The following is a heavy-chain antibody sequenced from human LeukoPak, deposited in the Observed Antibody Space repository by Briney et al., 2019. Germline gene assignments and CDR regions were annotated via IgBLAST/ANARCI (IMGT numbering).Heavy chain of an antibody. CDR2: INPSGGST. D-gene: IGHD3-22*01. CDR1: GYTFTSYY. Sequence: ASVKVSCKASGYTFTSYYMHWVRQAPGQGLEWMGIINPSGGSTSYAQKFQGRVTMTRDTSTSTVYMELSSLRSEDTAVYYCARETEYYYDSSGYYPLDYWGQGTLVTVSS. CDR3: ARETEYYYDSSGYYPLDY. J-gene: IGHJ4*02. V-gene: IGHV1-46*01.